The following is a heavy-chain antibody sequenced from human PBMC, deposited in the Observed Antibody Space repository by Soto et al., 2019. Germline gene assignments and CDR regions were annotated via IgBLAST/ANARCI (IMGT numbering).Heavy chain of an antibody. D-gene: IGHD3-16*01. Sequence: PSETLSLTCAVSGGPISSSNWWSWVRQPPGKGLEWIGEIYHSGSTNYNPSLKSRVTISVDKPKNQFSLNLSSVTAAATAVYHCARVLEELGYWRQVTLVPVSS. V-gene: IGHV4-4*02. CDR3: ARVLEELGY. J-gene: IGHJ4*02. CDR2: IYHSGST. CDR1: GGPISSSNW.